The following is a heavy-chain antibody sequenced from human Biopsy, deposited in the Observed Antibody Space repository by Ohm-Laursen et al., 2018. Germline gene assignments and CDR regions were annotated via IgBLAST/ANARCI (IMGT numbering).Heavy chain of an antibody. V-gene: IGHV1-46*01. CDR3: ARGRIGGRGDPPDH. CDR2: INPSGGST. Sequence: ASVKVSCKASGGTFTMFPISWVRQAPGQGLEWMGKINPSGGSTSYAQKFQGRVTMTRDTSTTTVYMELSSLRSEDTAVYYCARGRIGGRGDPPDHWGQGTLVTVSS. D-gene: IGHD3-10*01. CDR1: GGTFTMFP. J-gene: IGHJ4*02.